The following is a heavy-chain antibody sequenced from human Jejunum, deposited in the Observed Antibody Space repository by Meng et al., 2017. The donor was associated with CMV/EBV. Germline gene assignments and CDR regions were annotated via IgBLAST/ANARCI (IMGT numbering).Heavy chain of an antibody. CDR2: ISGSST. CDR1: GFTFTNYA. CDR3: ARNSFGVIVSPDY. Sequence: SCAASGFTFTNYAMSWVRQAPGKGLEWVSAISGSSTYYADSVKGRFTISRDNSKNTLFLQMNSLRAGDTAVYYCARNSFGVIVSPDYWGQGTLVTVSS. V-gene: IGHV3-23*01. D-gene: IGHD3-3*01. J-gene: IGHJ4*02.